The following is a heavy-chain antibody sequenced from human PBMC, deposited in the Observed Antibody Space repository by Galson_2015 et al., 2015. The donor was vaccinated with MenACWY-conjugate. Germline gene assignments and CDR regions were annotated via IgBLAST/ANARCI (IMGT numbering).Heavy chain of an antibody. Sequence: SVKVSCKASGGTFSSYAISWVRQAPGQGLEWMGGIIPIFGTANYAQKFQGRVTITADESTSTAYMELSSLRSEDTAVYYCARGRLAPSPLWFGELDGYFYYYYGMDVWGQGTTVTVSS. D-gene: IGHD3-10*01. J-gene: IGHJ6*02. CDR1: GGTFSSYA. CDR2: IIPIFGTA. CDR3: ARGRLAPSPLWFGELDGYFYYYYGMDV. V-gene: IGHV1-69*13.